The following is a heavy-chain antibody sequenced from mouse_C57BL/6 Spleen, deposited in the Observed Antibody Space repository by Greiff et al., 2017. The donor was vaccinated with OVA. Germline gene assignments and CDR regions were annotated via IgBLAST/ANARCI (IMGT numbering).Heavy chain of an antibody. D-gene: IGHD2-10*01. CDR1: GYAFSSSW. CDR2: IYPGDGDT. CDR3: AIPLLGNYFDY. J-gene: IGHJ2*01. V-gene: IGHV1-82*01. Sequence: LVESGPELVKPGASVKISCKASGYAFSSSWMNWVKQRPGKGLEWIGRIYPGDGDTNYNGKFKGKATLTADKSSSTAYMQLSSLTSEDSAVYFCAIPLLGNYFDYWGQGTTLTVSS.